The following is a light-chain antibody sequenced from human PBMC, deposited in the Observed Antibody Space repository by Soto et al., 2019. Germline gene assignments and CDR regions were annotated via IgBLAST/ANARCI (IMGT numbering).Light chain of an antibody. J-gene: IGLJ1*01. Sequence: QSALTQPASVSGSPGQSITISCTGTSSDVGGYNYVSWYRQHPGKAPKLMIYEVSNRPSGVSNRFSGSKSGNTASLTISGLQDEDEADYFCSSYGTTTTRYVFGTGTKVTVL. CDR2: EVS. CDR3: SSYGTTTTRYV. CDR1: SSDVGGYNY. V-gene: IGLV2-14*01.